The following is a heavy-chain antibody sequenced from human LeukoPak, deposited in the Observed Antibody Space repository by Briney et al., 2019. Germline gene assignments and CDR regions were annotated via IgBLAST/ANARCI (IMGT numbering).Heavy chain of an antibody. CDR3: AELGITMIGGV. D-gene: IGHD3-10*02. J-gene: IGHJ6*04. Sequence: GGSLRLSCAASGFTFSSYGMSWVRQAPGKGLEWVSTISGSGSSTYNADSVKGRFTISRDNAKNSLYLQMNSLRAEDTAVYYCAELGITMIGGVWGKGTTVTISS. CDR2: ISGSGSST. V-gene: IGHV3-23*01. CDR1: GFTFSSYG.